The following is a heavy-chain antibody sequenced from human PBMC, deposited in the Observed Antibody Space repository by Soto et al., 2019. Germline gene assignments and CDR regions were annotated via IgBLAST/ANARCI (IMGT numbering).Heavy chain of an antibody. J-gene: IGHJ4*02. CDR1: GGSFSGYY. CDR2: INHSGST. V-gene: IGHV4-34*01. Sequence: QVQLQQWGAGLLKPSETLSLTCAVYGGSFSGYYWIWIRQPPGQGLEWIGEINHSGSTNYNPSLKSRVTISVDTTKNQVSLKLSSVTAADTAVYYCAREGYYGSGSYYKPFAFEYWGQGTLVTVS. CDR3: AREGYYGSGSYYKPFAFEY. D-gene: IGHD3-10*01.